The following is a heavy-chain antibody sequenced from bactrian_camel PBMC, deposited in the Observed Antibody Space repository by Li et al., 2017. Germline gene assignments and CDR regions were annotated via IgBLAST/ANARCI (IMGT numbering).Heavy chain of an antibody. D-gene: IGHD3*01. CDR1: GFPFSSYT. V-gene: IGHV3S31*01. J-gene: IGHJ6*01. Sequence: VQLVESGGGLVQPGGSLRLSCAASGFPFSSYTMGWVRQAPGKGLEWVSAIHSGGGTTYYADSVKGRFTLSRDDDVNTLDLQMNCLKPEDTAIYYCARKTVYDAIYSCTEETEFGYWGQGTQVTVS. CDR2: IHSGGGTT. CDR3: ARKTVYDAIYSCTEETEFGY.